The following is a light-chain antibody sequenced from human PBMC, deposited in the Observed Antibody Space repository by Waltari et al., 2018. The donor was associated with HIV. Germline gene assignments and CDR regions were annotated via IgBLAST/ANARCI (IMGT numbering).Light chain of an antibody. V-gene: IGKV2-30*01. CDR1: QSLVYKDGNTY. J-gene: IGKJ1*01. CDR2: KVS. Sequence: DVVMTQSPLSLPVTLGQPASISCRSSQSLVYKDGNTYLNWFHQRPGQSPRRLIYKVSNRDSGVPDRFSGSGSGTDFTLEISRVEAEDVGVYYCMQALQPPWTFGQGTKVEI. CDR3: MQALQPPWT.